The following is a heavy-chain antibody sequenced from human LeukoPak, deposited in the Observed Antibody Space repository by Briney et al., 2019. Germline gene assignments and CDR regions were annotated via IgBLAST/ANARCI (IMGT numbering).Heavy chain of an antibody. J-gene: IGHJ5*02. V-gene: IGHV6-1*01. D-gene: IGHD6-13*01. CDR3: ARDGGYSSSWYNWFDP. CDR2: TYYRSNWYN. CDR1: GDSVSSNSAA. Sequence: SQTLSLTCAISGDSVSSNSAAWNWIRQSPSRGLEWLGRTYYRSNWYNDYAVSVKSRITINPDTSKNQFSLQLNSVTPEDTAVYYCARDGGYSSSWYNWFDPWGQGTLVTVSS.